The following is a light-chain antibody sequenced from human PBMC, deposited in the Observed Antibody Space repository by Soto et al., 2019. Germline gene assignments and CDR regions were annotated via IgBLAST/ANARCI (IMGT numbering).Light chain of an antibody. CDR3: QQYNNWPLYT. CDR2: GAS. J-gene: IGKJ2*01. CDR1: QSVSND. V-gene: IGKV3-15*01. Sequence: EVVMTQSPATLSVSPGVRATLSCRASQSVSNDLAWYQRTPGQAPRLLIYGASTRANGIPARFSGSGSGTDCTLTISSLQSEDFALYYCQQYNNWPLYTFGQGTKLEIK.